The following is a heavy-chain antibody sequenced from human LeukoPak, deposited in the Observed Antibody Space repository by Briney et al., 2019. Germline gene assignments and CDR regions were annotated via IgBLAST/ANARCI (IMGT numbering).Heavy chain of an antibody. CDR1: GFTFSSYG. V-gene: IGHV3-30*18. D-gene: IGHD1-14*01. Sequence: GGSLRLSCAASGFTFSSYGIHWVRQAPGKGLEWVAVISFDGSDQYYADSVRGRFTISRDNSKNTLYLQMNSLRVEDTAVYFCAKVFVLLRGTPENWFDPWGQGTLVPVSS. J-gene: IGHJ5*02. CDR2: ISFDGSDQ. CDR3: AKVFVLLRGTPENWFDP.